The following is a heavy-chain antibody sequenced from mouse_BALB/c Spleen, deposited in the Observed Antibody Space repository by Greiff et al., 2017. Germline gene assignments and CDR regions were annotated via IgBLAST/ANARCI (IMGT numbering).Heavy chain of an antibody. D-gene: IGHD1-1*01. Sequence: VQLQQSGTVLARPGASVKMSCKASGYTFTSYWMHWVKQRPGQGLEWIGAIYPGNSDTSYNQKFKGKAKLTAVTSTSTAYMELSSLTNEDSAVYYCTSPLYYGSSLFAYWGQGTLVTVSA. V-gene: IGHV1-5*01. CDR2: IYPGNSDT. CDR1: GYTFTSYW. J-gene: IGHJ3*01. CDR3: TSPLYYGSSLFAY.